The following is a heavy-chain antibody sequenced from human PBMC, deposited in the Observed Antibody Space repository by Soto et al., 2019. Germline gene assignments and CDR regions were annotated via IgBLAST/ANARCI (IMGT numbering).Heavy chain of an antibody. J-gene: IGHJ3*02. V-gene: IGHV3-9*01. CDR3: TKGRKNHYNTGGVFDT. Sequence: EVQLVESGGGLVQPGRSLRLSCAASGFTFDDYAMHWVRQAPGKGLEWVSGISWNSGNIGYADSVKGRFTISRDNAKNSLFLQMNSLRAEDRALYYCTKGRKNHYNTGGVFDTWGQWKMVTVSS. D-gene: IGHD4-4*01. CDR2: ISWNSGNI. CDR1: GFTFDDYA.